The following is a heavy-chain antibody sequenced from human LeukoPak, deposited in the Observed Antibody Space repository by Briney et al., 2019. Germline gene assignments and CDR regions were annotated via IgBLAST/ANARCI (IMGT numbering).Heavy chain of an antibody. J-gene: IGHJ4*02. V-gene: IGHV1-3*01. CDR3: ASGAEVGATDFDY. Sequence: ASVKVSCKASGYTFTSYTIHWVRQAPGQRLEWMGWINAGNSNTKYSQKLQGRVIITRDTSASTAYMELSSLRSEDTAVYYCASGAEVGATDFDYWGQGTLVTVSS. CDR1: GYTFTSYT. CDR2: INAGNSNT. D-gene: IGHD1-26*01.